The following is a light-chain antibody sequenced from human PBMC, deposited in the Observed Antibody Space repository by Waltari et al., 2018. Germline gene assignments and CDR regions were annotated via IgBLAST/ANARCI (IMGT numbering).Light chain of an antibody. CDR2: KAS. J-gene: IGKJ1*01. Sequence: DIQMTQSPSTLSASVGDRVTSTCRASQNINTWLAWHQQKPGKAPKLLIYKASSLESGVPSRFSGSGSVTEFTLTISSLQPDDFATYYCLQYNGEPRTFGQGTKVEVK. CDR1: QNINTW. CDR3: LQYNGEPRT. V-gene: IGKV1-5*03.